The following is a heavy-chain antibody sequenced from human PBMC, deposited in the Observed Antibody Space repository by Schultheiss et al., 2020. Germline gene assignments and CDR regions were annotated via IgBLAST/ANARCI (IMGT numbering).Heavy chain of an antibody. Sequence: SETLSLTCTVSGGSISSYYWSWIRQPPGKGLEWIGEINHSGSTNYNPSLKSRVTISVDTSKNQFSLKLSSVTAADTAVYYCARGPLYYYDSSGYYWGQGTLVTVSS. CDR1: GGSISSYY. CDR2: INHSGST. J-gene: IGHJ4*02. CDR3: ARGPLYYYDSSGYY. D-gene: IGHD3-22*01. V-gene: IGHV4-34*01.